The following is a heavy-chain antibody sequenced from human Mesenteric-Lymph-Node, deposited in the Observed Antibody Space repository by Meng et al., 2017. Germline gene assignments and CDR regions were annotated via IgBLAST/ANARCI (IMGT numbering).Heavy chain of an antibody. CDR2: IRTKTNSYAT. V-gene: IGHV3-73*01. D-gene: IGHD6-13*01. Sequence: GGSLRLSCAASGFTFSGSAMHWVRQASGKGLEWLARIRTKTNSYATVYTASVQGRFTISRDNSKNTLYLQMNSLRAEDTAVYYCARDLRYSSSWYPNWFDPWGQGTLVTVSS. CDR1: GFTFSGSA. CDR3: ARDLRYSSSWYPNWFDP. J-gene: IGHJ5*02.